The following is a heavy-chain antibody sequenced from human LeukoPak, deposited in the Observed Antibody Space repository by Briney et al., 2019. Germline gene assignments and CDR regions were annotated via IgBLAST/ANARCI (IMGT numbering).Heavy chain of an antibody. D-gene: IGHD1-1*01. CDR2: MNYNSGNT. CDR3: ARVKYNWNDIFENWFDP. V-gene: IGHV1-8*01. CDR1: GYTFTSFD. J-gene: IGHJ5*02. Sequence: ASVKVSCKASGYTFTSFDINWVRQATGQGLEWMGWMNYNSGNTGHAQKFQGRVIMARNISISTAYMELSSLRSEDSAVYYCARVKYNWNDIFENWFDPWGQGTLVTVSS.